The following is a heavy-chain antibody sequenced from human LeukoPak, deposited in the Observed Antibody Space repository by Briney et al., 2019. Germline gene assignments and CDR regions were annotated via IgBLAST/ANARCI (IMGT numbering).Heavy chain of an antibody. CDR3: AKGDMGYSSSYRAEYFQH. CDR1: GGSISSYY. D-gene: IGHD6-13*01. Sequence: SETLSLTCTVSGGSISSYYWSWIRQPPGKGLEWIGYIYYSGSTNYNPSLKSRVTISVDTSKNQFSLRLSSVTAADTAVYYCAKGDMGYSSSYRAEYFQHWGQGTLVTVSS. V-gene: IGHV4-59*01. J-gene: IGHJ1*01. CDR2: IYYSGST.